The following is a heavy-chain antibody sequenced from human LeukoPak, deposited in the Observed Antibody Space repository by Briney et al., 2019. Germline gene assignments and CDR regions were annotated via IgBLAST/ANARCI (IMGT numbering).Heavy chain of an antibody. CDR3: ARADCSSTSCYAGENWFDP. CDR1: GGSISSSNW. Sequence: SGTLSLTCAVSGGSISSSNWWSWVRQPPGKGLEWIGEIYHSGSTNYNPSLKSRVTISADKSKNQFSLKLSSVTAADTAVYYCARADCSSTSCYAGENWFDPWGQGTLVTVSS. CDR2: IYHSGST. D-gene: IGHD2-2*01. V-gene: IGHV4-4*02. J-gene: IGHJ5*02.